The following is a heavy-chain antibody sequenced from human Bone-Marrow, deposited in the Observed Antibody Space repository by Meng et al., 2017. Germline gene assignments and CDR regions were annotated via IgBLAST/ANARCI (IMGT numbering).Heavy chain of an antibody. CDR3: ARFDDYGGNSGRDL. D-gene: IGHD4-23*01. V-gene: IGHV3-30*04. J-gene: IGHJ2*01. CDR1: GFTFSSYA. Sequence: LVESGGALVQPGGSLGLSCAASGFTFSSYAMHWVRQAPGKGLEWVAVISYDGSNKYYADSVKGRFTISRDNSKNTLYLQMNSLRAEDTAVYYCARFDDYGGNSGRDLWGRGTLVTVSS. CDR2: ISYDGSNK.